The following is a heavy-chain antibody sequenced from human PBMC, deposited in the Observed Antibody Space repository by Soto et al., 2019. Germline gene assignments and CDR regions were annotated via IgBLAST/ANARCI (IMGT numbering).Heavy chain of an antibody. CDR3: ARAVISRSYYYYGMDV. CDR1: GFTFSSYA. Sequence: GGSLRLSCAASGFTFSSYAMHWVRQAPGKGLEWVAVISYDGSNKYYADSVKGRFTISRDNSKNTLYLQMNSLRAEDTAVYYCARAVISRSYYYYGMDVWGQGTTVTVSS. CDR2: ISYDGSNK. V-gene: IGHV3-30-3*01. J-gene: IGHJ6*02. D-gene: IGHD3-3*02.